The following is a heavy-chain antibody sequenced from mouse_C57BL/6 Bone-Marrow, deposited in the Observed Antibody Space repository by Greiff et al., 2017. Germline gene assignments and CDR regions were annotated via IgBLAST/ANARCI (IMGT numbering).Heavy chain of an antibody. CDR1: GYTFTSYW. V-gene: IGHV1-72*01. CDR2: IDPNSGGT. D-gene: IGHD2-4*01. J-gene: IGHJ4*01. Sequence: VKLQQPGAELVKPGASVKLSCKASGYTFTSYWMHWVKQRPGRGLEWIGRIDPNSGGTKYNEKFKSKATLTVDKPSSTAYMQLSSLTSEDSAVYYCARSRRLRRGCAMDYWGQGTSVTVSS. CDR3: ARSRRLRRGCAMDY.